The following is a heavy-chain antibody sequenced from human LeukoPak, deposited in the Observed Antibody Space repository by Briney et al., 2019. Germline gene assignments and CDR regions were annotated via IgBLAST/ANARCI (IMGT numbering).Heavy chain of an antibody. J-gene: IGHJ4*02. V-gene: IGHV4-34*01. D-gene: IGHD3-10*01. CDR1: GGSFSGYY. CDR2: INHSGST. CDR3: ARGGFGESVDY. Sequence: SETLSLTCAVSGGSFSGYYWSWIRQPPGKGLEWIGEINHSGSTNYNPSLKSRVTISVDTSKNQFSLKLSSVTAADTAVYYCARGGFGESVDYWGQGTLVTVSS.